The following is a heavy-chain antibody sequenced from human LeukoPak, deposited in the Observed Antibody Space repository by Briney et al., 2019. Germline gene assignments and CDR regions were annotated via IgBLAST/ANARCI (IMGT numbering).Heavy chain of an antibody. J-gene: IGHJ4*02. CDR2: ITDSSSTI. Sequence: GGSLRLSCAASGFTFSSHTMTWVRQAPGKGLEWVSYITDSSSTIYYADSVKGRFTISRDNSKNTLYLQMDSLSAEDTAVYYCVKGITSHDFFSRGEWGQGTLVTVSS. D-gene: IGHD3-3*01. CDR3: VKGITSHDFFSRGE. CDR1: GFTFSSHT. V-gene: IGHV3-48*01.